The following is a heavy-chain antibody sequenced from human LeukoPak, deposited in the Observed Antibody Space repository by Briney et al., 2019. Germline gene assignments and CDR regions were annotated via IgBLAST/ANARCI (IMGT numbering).Heavy chain of an antibody. CDR3: ASLGSMITFGGVITLLDY. V-gene: IGHV1-2*02. J-gene: IGHJ4*02. CDR1: GYTFTGYY. Sequence: ASVKVSCKASGYTFTGYYMHWVRQAPGQGLEWMGWINPNSGGTNYAQKFQGRVTMTRDTSISTAYMELSRLRSDDTAVCYCASLGSMITFGGVITLLDYWGQGTLVTVSS. CDR2: INPNSGGT. D-gene: IGHD3-16*01.